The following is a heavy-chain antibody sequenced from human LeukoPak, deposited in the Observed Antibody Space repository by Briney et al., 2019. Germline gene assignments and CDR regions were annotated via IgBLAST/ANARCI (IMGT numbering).Heavy chain of an antibody. D-gene: IGHD3-10*01. CDR1: GFTFSSYS. J-gene: IGHJ4*02. V-gene: IGHV3-48*02. CDR3: AIEKRFGDTVDY. CDR2: ISSSSSTI. Sequence: GGSLRLSCAASGFTFSSYSMNWVRQAPGKGLEWVSYISSSSSTIYYADSVKGRFTISRDSAKNSLYLQMNSLRDEDTAVYYCAIEKRFGDTVDYWGQGTLVTVSS.